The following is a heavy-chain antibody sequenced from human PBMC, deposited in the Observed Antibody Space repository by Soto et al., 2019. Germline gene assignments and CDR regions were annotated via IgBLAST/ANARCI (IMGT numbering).Heavy chain of an antibody. Sequence: PSETLSLTCAVYGGSFSGYYWSWIRQPPGKGLEWFGYIYYSGSTYYNPTLKSRVTISVDTSKNQFSLKLSSVTAADTAVYYCARVRGHYDFWSGQYYYSGMDVWGQGTTVTVSS. D-gene: IGHD3-3*01. CDR2: IYYSGST. CDR3: ARVRGHYDFWSGQYYYSGMDV. V-gene: IGHV4-30-4*01. J-gene: IGHJ6*02. CDR1: GGSFSGYY.